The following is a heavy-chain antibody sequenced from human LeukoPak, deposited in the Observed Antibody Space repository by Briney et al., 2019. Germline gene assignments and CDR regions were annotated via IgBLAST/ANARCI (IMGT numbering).Heavy chain of an antibody. CDR2: IYYSGST. CDR3: ARQTWIELWHFDY. CDR1: GGSIGSSTYY. Sequence: PSETLSLTCTVSGGSIGSSTYYWAWIRQPPGKGLEWIGNIYYSGSTYYNPSLKSRVTISVETSKNKFSLKVSSVTAADTAVYYCARQTWIELWHFDYWGQGALVTVSS. V-gene: IGHV4-39*01. D-gene: IGHD5-18*01. J-gene: IGHJ4*02.